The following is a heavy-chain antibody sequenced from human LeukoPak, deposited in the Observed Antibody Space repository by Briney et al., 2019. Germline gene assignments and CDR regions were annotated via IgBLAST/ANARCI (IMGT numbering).Heavy chain of an antibody. CDR3: ARGGEICSSTSCYYFDY. V-gene: IGHV4-59*01. J-gene: IGHJ4*02. Sequence: PSETLSLTCTVSGGSISSYYWSWLRQPPGKGLEWIGYIYYSGSTNYNPSLKSRVTISVDTSKNQFSLRLGSVTAADTAVYYCARGGEICSSTSCYYFDYWGQGTLVTVSS. CDR2: IYYSGST. CDR1: GGSISSYY. D-gene: IGHD2-2*01.